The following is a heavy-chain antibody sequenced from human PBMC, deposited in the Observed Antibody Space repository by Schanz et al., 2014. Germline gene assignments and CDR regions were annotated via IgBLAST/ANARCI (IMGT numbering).Heavy chain of an antibody. CDR3: ARAPVTVGPYHYYMDV. D-gene: IGHD4-17*01. Sequence: QVQLVQSGAEVMKPGSSVKVSCKASGGTFRSYTINWVRQAPGQGLEWMGRIIPILGITNVAQTFQDRVTITADKSTSTAYMELSSLRSEDTAVYYCARAPVTVGPYHYYMDVWGKGTTVTVSS. J-gene: IGHJ6*03. V-gene: IGHV1-69*02. CDR2: IIPILGIT. CDR1: GGTFRSYT.